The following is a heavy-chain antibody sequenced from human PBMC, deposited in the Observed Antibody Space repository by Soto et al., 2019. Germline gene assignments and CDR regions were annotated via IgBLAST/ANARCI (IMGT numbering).Heavy chain of an antibody. Sequence: QVQLQESGPGLVKPSETLSLTCTVSGGSISNYYWSWIRQPPGKGLEWIGYIFYTGSTNYNPSLKSRVTMSVDTSKNQFSLNLNSVTAADTAVYYCARRPAGCAFDIWGQGTMVTVSS. CDR2: IFYTGST. CDR1: GGSISNYY. CDR3: ARRPAGCAFDI. V-gene: IGHV4-59*08. J-gene: IGHJ3*02.